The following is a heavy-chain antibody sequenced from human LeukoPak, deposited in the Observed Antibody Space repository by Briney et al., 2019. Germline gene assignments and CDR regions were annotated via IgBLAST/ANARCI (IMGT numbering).Heavy chain of an antibody. J-gene: IGHJ4*02. D-gene: IGHD6-13*01. CDR2: IVVGSGNT. CDR3: AAASIAAAGFGY. CDR1: GFTFTSSA. Sequence: SVKVSCKASGFTFTSSAVQWVRLARGQRLEWIGWIVVGSGNTNYAQKFQERVTITRDMSTSTAYMELSSLRSEDTAVYYCAAASIAAAGFGYWGQGTLVTVSS. V-gene: IGHV1-58*01.